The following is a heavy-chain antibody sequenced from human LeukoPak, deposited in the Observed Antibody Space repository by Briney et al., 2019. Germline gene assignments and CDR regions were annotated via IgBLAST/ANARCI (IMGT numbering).Heavy chain of an antibody. J-gene: IGHJ6*02. D-gene: IGHD2-2*01. V-gene: IGHV4-59*01. CDR3: ARNVPAGNYGMDV. CDR2: IYYSGST. CDR1: GVFIRNYY. Sequence: PSETLSLTCTVSGVFIRNYYWSWIRQPPGKGLEWIGYIYYSGSTSYNPSLKSRVTISVDTSKNQFSLKLGSVTAADTAVYYCARNVPAGNYGMDVWGQGTTVTVS.